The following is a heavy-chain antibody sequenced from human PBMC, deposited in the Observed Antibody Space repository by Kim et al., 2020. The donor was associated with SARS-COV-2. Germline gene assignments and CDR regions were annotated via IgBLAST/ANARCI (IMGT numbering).Heavy chain of an antibody. CDR2: IIPIFGTA. D-gene: IGHD1-26*01. Sequence: SGKVSCKASGGTFSSYAISWVRQAPGQGLEWMGGIIPIFGTANYAQKFQGRVTITADESTSTAYMELSSLRSEDTAVYYCARDAGWSWDLYYFDYWGQGTLVTVSS. V-gene: IGHV1-69*13. CDR3: ARDAGWSWDLYYFDY. J-gene: IGHJ4*02. CDR1: GGTFSSYA.